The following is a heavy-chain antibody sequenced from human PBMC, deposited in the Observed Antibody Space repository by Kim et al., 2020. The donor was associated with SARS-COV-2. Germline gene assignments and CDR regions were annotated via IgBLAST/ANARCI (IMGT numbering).Heavy chain of an antibody. CDR2: INSDGSST. J-gene: IGHJ4*01. CDR1: GFTFSSYW. V-gene: IGHV3-74*01. D-gene: IGHD2-21*02. Sequence: GGSLRLSCAVSGFTFSSYWMHWVRQAPGKGLVWVSRINSDGSSTSYADSVKGRFTISRDNAKNTLYLQMNSLRAEDTAVYYCAREDKGRVTLLDYWGQEPWSPSPQ. CDR3: AREDKGRVTLLDY.